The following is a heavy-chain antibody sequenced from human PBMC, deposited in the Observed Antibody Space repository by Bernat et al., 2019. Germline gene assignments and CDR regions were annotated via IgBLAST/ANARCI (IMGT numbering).Heavy chain of an antibody. CDR1: GGSISSSSYY. CDR3: ARVGYCNSATCKGAFDI. J-gene: IGHJ3*02. Sequence: QLQLQESGPGLVKPSETLSLTCTVSGGSISSSSYYWGWIRQPPGKGLEWIGSIYYSGRTYYSPSLKSRVTMSVDTSKNQFSLKMSSVTAVDTAVYYCARVGYCNSATCKGAFDIWGQGTMVTVSS. D-gene: IGHD2-2*01. CDR2: IYYSGRT. V-gene: IGHV4-39*07.